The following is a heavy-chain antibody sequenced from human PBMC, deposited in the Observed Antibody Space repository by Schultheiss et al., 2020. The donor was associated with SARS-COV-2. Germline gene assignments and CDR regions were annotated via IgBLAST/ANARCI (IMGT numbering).Heavy chain of an antibody. D-gene: IGHD1-1*01. V-gene: IGHV3-49*04. CDR1: GFTFSRHN. Sequence: GGSLRLSCAASGFTFSRHNMNWVRQAPGKGLEWVGFIRSIAYGATTEYAASVKGRFTISRDDSKSIAFLHMNSLKTEDTAVYYCTRDPNDLAYFSPSLQEGYYFDYWGQGTLVTVSS. CDR3: TRDPNDLAYFSPSLQEGYYFDY. CDR2: IRSIAYGATT. J-gene: IGHJ4*02.